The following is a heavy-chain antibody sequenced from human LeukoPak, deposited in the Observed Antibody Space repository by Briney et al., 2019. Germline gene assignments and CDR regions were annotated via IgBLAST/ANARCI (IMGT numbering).Heavy chain of an antibody. V-gene: IGHV3-23*01. CDR1: GFTFSRYT. CDR3: AKCCSGGSCFDY. J-gene: IGHJ4*02. D-gene: IGHD2-15*01. Sequence: GGSLRLSCAASGFTFSRYTMSWVRQAPGKGLEWVSAISGSGGSTYYADSVKGRFTISRDNSKNTLYLQMNSLRAEDTAVYYCAKCCSGGSCFDYWGQGTLVTVSS. CDR2: ISGSGGST.